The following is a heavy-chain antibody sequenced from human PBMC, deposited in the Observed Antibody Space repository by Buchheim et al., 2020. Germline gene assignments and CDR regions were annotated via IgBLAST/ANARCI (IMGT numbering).Heavy chain of an antibody. Sequence: QVQLQQWGAGLLKPSETLSLTCAVYGGSFSGYYWSWIRQPPGKGLEWIGEINHSGSTNYNPSFKSRVTISVDTSKNQFSLKLSSVTAADTAVYYCARGLGSSGWFSYYYGMDVWGQGTT. CDR1: GGSFSGYY. D-gene: IGHD6-19*01. CDR2: INHSGST. CDR3: ARGLGSSGWFSYYYGMDV. V-gene: IGHV4-34*01. J-gene: IGHJ6*02.